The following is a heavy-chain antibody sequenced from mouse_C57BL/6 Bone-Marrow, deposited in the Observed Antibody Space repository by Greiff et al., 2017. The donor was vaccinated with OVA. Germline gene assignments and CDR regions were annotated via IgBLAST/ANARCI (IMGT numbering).Heavy chain of an antibody. CDR2: ISSGGSYT. CDR3: ARHGVMGQGSFAY. Sequence: EVMLVESGGDLVKPGGSLKLSCAASGFTFRSYGMSWVRQTPDKRLEWVATISSGGSYTYYPDSVKGRFTLSRDTAKNTLYLQMSSLKSEDTAMDYCARHGVMGQGSFAYWGRGTLVTVSA. CDR1: GFTFRSYG. V-gene: IGHV5-6*01. J-gene: IGHJ3*01. D-gene: IGHD1-1*02.